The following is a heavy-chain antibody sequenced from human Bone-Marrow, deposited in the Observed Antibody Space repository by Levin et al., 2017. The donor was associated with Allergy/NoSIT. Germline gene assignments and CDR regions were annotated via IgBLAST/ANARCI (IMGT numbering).Heavy chain of an antibody. CDR1: NGSINTYY. J-gene: IGHJ4*02. Sequence: TSETLSLTCTVSNGSINTYYWSWIRQPPGKGLEWIGNIYYSGSTNYNPSLKSRVTISVDTAKNQFSLKVSSVTAADRAVYYCARGVGIHFWSAYYYFDYWGQGPLFTVSS. CDR3: ARGVGIHFWSAYYYFDY. CDR2: IYYSGST. V-gene: IGHV4-59*01. D-gene: IGHD3-3*02.